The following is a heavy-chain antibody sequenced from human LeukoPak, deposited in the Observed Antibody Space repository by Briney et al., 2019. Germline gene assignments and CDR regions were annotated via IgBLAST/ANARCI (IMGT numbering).Heavy chain of an antibody. CDR3: ARDQLAAAGNDAFDI. CDR1: GGSISSYY. D-gene: IGHD6-13*01. CDR2: IYYSGST. Sequence: SETLSLTCTVSGGSISSYYWSWIRQPPGKGLEWIGYIYYSGSTNYNPSLESRVTISVDTSKNQFSLKLSSVTAADTAVYYCARDQLAAAGNDAFDIWGQGTMVTVSS. V-gene: IGHV4-59*01. J-gene: IGHJ3*02.